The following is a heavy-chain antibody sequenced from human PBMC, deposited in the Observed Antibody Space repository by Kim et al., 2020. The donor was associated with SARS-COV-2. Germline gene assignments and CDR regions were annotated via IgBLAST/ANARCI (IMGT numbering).Heavy chain of an antibody. J-gene: IGHJ4*02. CDR2: TI. V-gene: IGHV3-48*03. Sequence: TINYANSGKGRFTISRDNAKNSLYLQRNSLGAEDTAVYYCAREGAYYFDYWGQGTLVTVSS. CDR3: AREGAYYFDY.